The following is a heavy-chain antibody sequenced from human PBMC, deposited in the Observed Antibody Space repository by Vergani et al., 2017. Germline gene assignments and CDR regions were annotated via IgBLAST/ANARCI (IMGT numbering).Heavy chain of an antibody. Sequence: EVQLLESGGGLVQPGGSLRLSCAASGFTFSGFSMSWARQAPGKGLEWVAFIGSSGPYINYADSVKGRFIISRDNTNNSLFLQLRSLRAEDAAVYYCARDCTSGGCPDNYGMDVWGQGATVTVSS. CDR1: GFTFSGFS. CDR3: ARDCTSGGCPDNYGMDV. V-gene: IGHV3-21*06. CDR2: IGSSGPYI. J-gene: IGHJ6*02. D-gene: IGHD2-8*01.